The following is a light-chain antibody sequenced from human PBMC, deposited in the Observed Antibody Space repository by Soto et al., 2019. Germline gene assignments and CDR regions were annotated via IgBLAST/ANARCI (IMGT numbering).Light chain of an antibody. CDR3: GTWDTSLSTGV. CDR1: TSNIGTIS. CDR2: DNN. J-gene: IGLJ2*01. V-gene: IGLV1-51*01. Sequence: QSVLTQPPSVSAAPRQKVTISCSGSTSNIGTISVSWYQQLPGTAPKLLIYDNNKRPSGISYRFSASKSGTSATLAITGLQTGDEGDYYCGTWDTSLSTGVFGGGTKVTVL.